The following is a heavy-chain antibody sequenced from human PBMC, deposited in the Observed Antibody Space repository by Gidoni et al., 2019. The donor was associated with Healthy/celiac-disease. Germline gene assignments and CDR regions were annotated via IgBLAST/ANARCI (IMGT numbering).Heavy chain of an antibody. Sequence: QVQLVQSGAEGKKPGASVKVSCTCSGYNLTELSMHWVRQAPGKGLEWMGGFDPEDGETIYAQKFQGRVTMTEDTATDTAYMELSSLRSEDTAVYYCATGGPGSSGYYYFMDFQHWGQGTLVTVSS. CDR1: GYNLTELS. V-gene: IGHV1-24*01. D-gene: IGHD3-22*01. CDR2: FDPEDGET. J-gene: IGHJ1*01. CDR3: ATGGPGSSGYYYFMDFQH.